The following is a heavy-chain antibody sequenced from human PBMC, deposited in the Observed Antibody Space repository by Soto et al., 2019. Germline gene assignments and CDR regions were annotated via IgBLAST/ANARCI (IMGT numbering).Heavy chain of an antibody. CDR2: ISGSGGST. V-gene: IGHV3-23*01. CDR3: AKGVISGGYARHAFDI. D-gene: IGHD5-12*01. CDR1: GFTFSSYA. Sequence: GGSLRLSCAASGFTFSSYAMSWVRQAPGKGLEWVSAISGSGGSTYYADSVKGRFTISRDNSKNTLYRQMNSLRAEDTAIYYWAKGVISGGYARHAFDIWGQGTMVTVSS. J-gene: IGHJ3*02.